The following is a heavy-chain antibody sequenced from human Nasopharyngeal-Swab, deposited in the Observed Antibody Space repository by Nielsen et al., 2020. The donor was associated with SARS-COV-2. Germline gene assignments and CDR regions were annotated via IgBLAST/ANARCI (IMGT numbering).Heavy chain of an antibody. V-gene: IGHV1-2*06. CDR3: ARDGRDGYNYDAFDI. J-gene: IGHJ3*02. D-gene: IGHD5-24*01. CDR2: INPNSGDT. Sequence: ASVKVSCKASGYTFTDYYMHWVRQAPGQGLEWMGRINPNSGDTNYAQKFQGRVTMTRDTSISTAYMELSRLRSDDTAVYYCARDGRDGYNYDAFDIWGQGTMVTVSS. CDR1: GYTFTDYY.